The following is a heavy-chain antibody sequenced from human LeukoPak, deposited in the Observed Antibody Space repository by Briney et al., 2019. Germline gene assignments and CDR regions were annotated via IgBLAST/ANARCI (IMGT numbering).Heavy chain of an antibody. Sequence: ASVKVSCKASGYTFTGYYMHWVRQAPGQGLEWMGWINPNSGGTNYAQKFQGRVTMTRDTSISTAYMELSRLRSDDTAVYYRARSPQRGATKWFDPWGQGTLVTVSS. CDR2: INPNSGGT. J-gene: IGHJ5*02. CDR3: ARSPQRGATKWFDP. D-gene: IGHD1-26*01. CDR1: GYTFTGYY. V-gene: IGHV1-2*02.